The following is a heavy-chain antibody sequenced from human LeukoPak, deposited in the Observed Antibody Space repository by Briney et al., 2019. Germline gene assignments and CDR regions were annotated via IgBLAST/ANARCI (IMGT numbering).Heavy chain of an antibody. CDR3: ARGRGYCSITSCYSDY. J-gene: IGHJ4*02. Sequence: GGSLRLSCAASGFTFSSYGMHWVRQAPGKGLEWISYITSPGNTIYYADSVKGRFTTSRDNAKNSLYLQLNSLRDEDTAVYYCARGRGYCSITSCYSDYWGQGTLVTVSS. CDR1: GFTFSSYG. CDR2: ITSPGNTI. V-gene: IGHV3-48*02. D-gene: IGHD2-2*01.